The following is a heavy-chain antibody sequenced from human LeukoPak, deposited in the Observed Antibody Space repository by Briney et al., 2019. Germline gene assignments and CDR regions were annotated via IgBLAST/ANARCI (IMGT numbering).Heavy chain of an antibody. CDR3: ARHDRISYWYFDL. D-gene: IGHD3-16*01. V-gene: IGHV4-30-4*01. CDR1: GGSISNGDYY. J-gene: IGHJ2*01. CDR2: IHYSGST. Sequence: PSETLSLTCTVSGGSISNGDYYWSWIRQPPGKGLEWIAYIHYSGSTYYNPSLKSRVIISVDTSKNQLSLKLSSVTAADTSVYYCARHDRISYWYFDLWGRGTLVTVSS.